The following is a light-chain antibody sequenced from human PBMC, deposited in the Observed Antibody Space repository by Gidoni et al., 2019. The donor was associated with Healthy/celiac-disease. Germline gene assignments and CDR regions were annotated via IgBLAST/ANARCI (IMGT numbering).Light chain of an antibody. CDR3: GTWDSSLRGV. CDR1: SSNIGNNY. J-gene: IGLJ1*01. CDR2: DND. V-gene: IGLV1-51*01. Sequence: QSVLTQPPSVSAAPGQKDTISCSGSSSNIGNNYVSWYQHLPGTAPKLLIYDNDTRPSGIPDRFSGSKSGTAATLGITGLQTGDEADYYCGTWDSSLRGVFGTGTKVTVL.